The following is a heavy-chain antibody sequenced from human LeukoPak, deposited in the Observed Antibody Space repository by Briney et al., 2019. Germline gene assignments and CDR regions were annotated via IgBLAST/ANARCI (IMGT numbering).Heavy chain of an antibody. CDR2: ISGSGSTI. CDR1: GFTFSNYE. V-gene: IGHV3-48*03. D-gene: IGHD6-19*01. J-gene: IGHJ4*02. CDR3: ARVSRGGIAVANTGPYFDY. Sequence: GGSLRLSCAASGFTFSNYEMNWVRQAPGKGLEWVSYISGSGSTIYYADSVKGRFTISRDNAKNSLYLQMNSLRAEDTAVYYCARVSRGGIAVANTGPYFDYWGQGTLVTVSS.